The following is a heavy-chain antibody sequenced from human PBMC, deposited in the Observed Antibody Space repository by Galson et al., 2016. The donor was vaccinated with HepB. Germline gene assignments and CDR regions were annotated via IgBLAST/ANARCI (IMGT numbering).Heavy chain of an antibody. J-gene: IGHJ4*02. D-gene: IGHD2/OR15-2a*01. V-gene: IGHV1-18*01. CDR2: ISTYSGNT. Sequence: SVKVSCKASGYTFTTSGISWVRQAPGQGLEWMGWISTYSGNTKYAQKFQGGLTFTTDASSTTAYMELRSLRFDDTALYYCARDGQYRFDSWGQGTLVTVSS. CDR3: ARDGQYRFDS. CDR1: GYTFTTSG.